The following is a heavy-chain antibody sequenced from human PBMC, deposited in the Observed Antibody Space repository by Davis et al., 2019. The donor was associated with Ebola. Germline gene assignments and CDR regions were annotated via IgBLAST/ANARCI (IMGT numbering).Heavy chain of an antibody. CDR3: AKRLVLGDGFDI. J-gene: IGHJ3*02. D-gene: IGHD3-9*01. V-gene: IGHV3-9*01. CDR2: IRWTSGSI. Sequence: SLIPPFPSPGFTFDHYAMHWVRPPPPKGLARVQGIRWTSGSIGYADSVKGRFTISSDNAKNSLYLQMNSLRAEDTCLYYCAKRLVLGDGFDIWGQGTMVTVSS. CDR1: GFTFDHYA.